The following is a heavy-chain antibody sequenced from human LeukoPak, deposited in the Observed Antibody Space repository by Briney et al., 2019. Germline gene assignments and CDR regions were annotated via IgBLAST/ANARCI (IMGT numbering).Heavy chain of an antibody. D-gene: IGHD6-19*01. Sequence: GGSLRLSCAASGFTFSSYAMHWVRQAPGKGLEWVAVISYDGSNKYYADSVKGRFTISRDNSKNTLYLQMNSLRAEDTAVYYCAVNLYSSGWYSDYWGQGTLVTVSS. V-gene: IGHV3-30-3*01. CDR2: ISYDGSNK. CDR1: GFTFSSYA. J-gene: IGHJ4*02. CDR3: AVNLYSSGWYSDY.